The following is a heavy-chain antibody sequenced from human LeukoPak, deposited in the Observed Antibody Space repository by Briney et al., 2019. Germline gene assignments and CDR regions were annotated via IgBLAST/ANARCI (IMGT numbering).Heavy chain of an antibody. V-gene: IGHV4-61*02. J-gene: IGHJ4*02. D-gene: IGHD6-13*01. CDR1: GGSISSGSHY. CDR3: ARVARSMSSSSEDC. Sequence: PSQTLSLTCTVSGGSISSGSHYWHWIRQPAGKGLDWIGRIYTSGSTNYNPSLKSRVTISVDTSKNQFSLKLNSVTAADTAVYYCARVARSMSSSSEDCWGQGTLVTVSS. CDR2: IYTSGST.